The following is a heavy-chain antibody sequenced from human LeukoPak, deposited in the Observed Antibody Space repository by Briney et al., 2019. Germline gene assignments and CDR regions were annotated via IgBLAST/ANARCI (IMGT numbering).Heavy chain of an antibody. V-gene: IGHV3-7*03. Sequence: GGSLRLSCVASAFTFSSYWMSWVRQAPGKGLEWVANIKPDGSDKDYVDSVKGRFSISRDNSKNLLYLQMNVLRAEDTAVYYCGRGGNWNDFWGQGTLVTVSS. D-gene: IGHD1-1*01. CDR2: IKPDGSDK. CDR3: GRGGNWNDF. CDR1: AFTFSSYW. J-gene: IGHJ4*02.